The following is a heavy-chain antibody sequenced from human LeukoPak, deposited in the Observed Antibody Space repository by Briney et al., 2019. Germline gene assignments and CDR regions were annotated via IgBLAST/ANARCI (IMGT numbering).Heavy chain of an antibody. V-gene: IGHV1-18*01. D-gene: IGHD3-10*01. Sequence: ASVKVSCKASGYTFTSYGISWVRQAPGQGLEWMGWISAYNGNTNYAQKLQGRATMTTDTSTSTAYMELRSLRSDDTAVYYCARATLSRFGELLDYWGQGTLVTVSS. J-gene: IGHJ4*02. CDR2: ISAYNGNT. CDR3: ARATLSRFGELLDY. CDR1: GYTFTSYG.